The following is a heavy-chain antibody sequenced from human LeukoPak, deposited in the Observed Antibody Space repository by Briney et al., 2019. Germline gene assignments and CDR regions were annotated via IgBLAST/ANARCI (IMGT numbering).Heavy chain of an antibody. Sequence: GGSLRLTCAASGFTVSSSWMHWVRRVPGKGLVWVSCINSDGRFTRYADSVKGRFTISKDNAKNTLYLQMNSLRAEDTAVYYCARDLVLSSDYWGQGSLVTVSS. J-gene: IGHJ4*02. CDR1: GFTVSSSW. D-gene: IGHD6-6*01. CDR3: ARDLVLSSDY. V-gene: IGHV3-74*01. CDR2: INSDGRFT.